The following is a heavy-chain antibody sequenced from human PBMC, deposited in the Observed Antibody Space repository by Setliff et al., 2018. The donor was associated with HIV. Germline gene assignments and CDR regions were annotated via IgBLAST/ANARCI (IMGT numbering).Heavy chain of an antibody. J-gene: IGHJ6*03. V-gene: IGHV1-69*13. CDR2: IIPIFGTA. D-gene: IGHD1-7*01. CDR3: ARVTTGTYYYYMDV. Sequence: GASVKVSCKASGGTFSSYAISWVRQAPGQGLEWMGGIIPIFGTANYAQKFQGRVTITADESTSTAYMGLSSLRSEDTAVYYCARVTTGTYYYYMDVWGKGTTVTVSS. CDR1: GGTFSSYA.